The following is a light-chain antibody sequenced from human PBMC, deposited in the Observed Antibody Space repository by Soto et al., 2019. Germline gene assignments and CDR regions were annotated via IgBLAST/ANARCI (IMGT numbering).Light chain of an antibody. J-gene: IGKJ4*01. Sequence: EIVLTQSPGTLSLSPGERATLSCRASQSVSSSYLAWYQQKPGQAPRLLIYGASSRATGIPDRFSGSGYGTDVTLNISRLEPEDFAVYYCQHYGSSKLTFGGGTKVEIK. CDR3: QHYGSSKLT. CDR1: QSVSSSY. V-gene: IGKV3-20*01. CDR2: GAS.